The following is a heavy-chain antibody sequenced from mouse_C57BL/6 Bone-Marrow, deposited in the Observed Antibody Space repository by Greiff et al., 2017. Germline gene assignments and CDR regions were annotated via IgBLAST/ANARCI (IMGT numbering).Heavy chain of an antibody. CDR1: GYTFTSYW. V-gene: IGHV1-69*01. CDR3: ARDSSGPDY. Sequence: VQLQQPGAELVMPGASVKLSCKASGYTFTSYWMHWVKQRPGQGLEWIGEIDPSDSYTTYNQKFKGKSTLTVDKSSSTAYMQLSSLTSEDSAVYYCARDSSGPDYWGQGTTLTVSS. D-gene: IGHD3-2*02. CDR2: IDPSDSYT. J-gene: IGHJ2*01.